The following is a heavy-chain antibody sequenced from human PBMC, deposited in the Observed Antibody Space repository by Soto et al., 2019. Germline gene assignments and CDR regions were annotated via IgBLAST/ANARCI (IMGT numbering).Heavy chain of an antibody. J-gene: IGHJ4*02. CDR2: ISYDGSNK. CDR1: GFTFSSYA. D-gene: IGHD3-3*01. CDR3: ARDLSWIFRIIGPIDD. V-gene: IGHV3-30*04. Sequence: QAQLGESGGGVVQPGMSLRLSCAASGFTFSSYAMHWVRQAPGKGLEWVAVISYDGSNKYYADSVKGRFTISRDNSKNTLYLQMNSLRTEDTAVYFCARDLSWIFRIIGPIDDWGQGSLVTVSP.